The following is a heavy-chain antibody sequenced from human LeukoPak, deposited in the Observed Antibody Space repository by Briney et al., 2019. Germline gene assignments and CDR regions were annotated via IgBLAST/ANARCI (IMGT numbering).Heavy chain of an antibody. Sequence: GESLKISCKGSGYSFTNYWIGWVRQMPGKGLEWMGIIYPGDSDTRYSPSFQGQVTISADKSISTAYLQWSSLNASDTAMYYCARLHGLDQHYYYYYMDVRGKGTTVTVSS. CDR1: GYSFTNYW. D-gene: IGHD1/OR15-1a*01. V-gene: IGHV5-51*01. CDR2: IYPGDSDT. CDR3: ARLHGLDQHYYYYYMDV. J-gene: IGHJ6*03.